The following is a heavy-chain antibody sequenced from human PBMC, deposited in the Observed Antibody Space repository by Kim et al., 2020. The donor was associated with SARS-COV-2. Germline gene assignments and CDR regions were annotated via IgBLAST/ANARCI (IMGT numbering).Heavy chain of an antibody. V-gene: IGHV4-34*01. CDR1: GGSFSGYY. D-gene: IGHD2-2*01. J-gene: IGHJ4*02. Sequence: SETLSLTCAVYGGSFSGYYWSWIRQPPGKGLEWIGEINHSGSTNYNPSLKSRVTISVDTSKNQFSLKLSSVTAADTAVYYCARGGGPIVVVPAAPPRAFDYWGQGTLFTVSS. CDR3: ARGGGPIVVVPAAPPRAFDY. CDR2: INHSGST.